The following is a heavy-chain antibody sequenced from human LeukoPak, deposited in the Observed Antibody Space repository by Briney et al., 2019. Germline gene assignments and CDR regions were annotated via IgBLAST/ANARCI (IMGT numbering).Heavy chain of an antibody. D-gene: IGHD6-13*01. CDR1: GFTFDDFA. J-gene: IGHJ6*02. Sequence: GRSLRLSCAASGFTFDDFAIHWVRQAPGKGLDWVSGISWNSDTIAYAGSVKGRFTISRDSAKNSLYLQMNSLGPEDTALYYCVKQTTAGLYYYYGMDVWGQGTTVTVSS. V-gene: IGHV3-9*01. CDR3: VKQTTAGLYYYYGMDV. CDR2: ISWNSDTI.